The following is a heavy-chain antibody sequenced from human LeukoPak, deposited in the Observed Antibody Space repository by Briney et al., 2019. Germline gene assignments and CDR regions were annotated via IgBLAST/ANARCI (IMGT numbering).Heavy chain of an antibody. CDR3: ARDRLYCGGDCYDAFDI. CDR2: IYYSGST. V-gene: IGHV4-59*01. CDR1: GGSISSYY. D-gene: IGHD2-21*02. J-gene: IGHJ3*02. Sequence: PSETLSLTCTVSGGSISSYYWSWIRQPPGKGLEWIGYIYYSGSTNYNPSLKSRVTISVDTSKNQFSLKLSSVAAADTAVYYCARDRLYCGGDCYDAFDIWGQGTMVTVSS.